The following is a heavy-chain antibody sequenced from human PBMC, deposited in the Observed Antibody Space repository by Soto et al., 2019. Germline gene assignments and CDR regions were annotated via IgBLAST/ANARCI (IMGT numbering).Heavy chain of an antibody. J-gene: IGHJ6*03. D-gene: IGHD6-13*01. CDR3: ARKLGYYYYYCMDV. CDR2: ISGSGKST. Sequence: GGSLRLSCAASGFTFSSYAMSWVRQAPGKGLEWVSAISGSGKSTYYADSVKGRFTISRDDSKSTLYLQMNSLRAEDTAVYYCARKLGYYYYYCMDVWGKGTPVTVSS. CDR1: GFTFSSYA. V-gene: IGHV3-23*01.